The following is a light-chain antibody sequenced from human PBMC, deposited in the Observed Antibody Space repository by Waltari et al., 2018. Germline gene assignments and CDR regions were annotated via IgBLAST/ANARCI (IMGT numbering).Light chain of an antibody. CDR3: QQYYDWRRVT. Sequence: EIVMTQSPATLSVAPGEQATHSCRASQSVSGNLAWYQQKPGQAPRLLIYGASPRATGIPARFSGSASGTEFTLTISSLQSEDSAVYYCQQYYDWRRVTFGQGTRLEIK. CDR2: GAS. CDR1: QSVSGN. V-gene: IGKV3D-15*01. J-gene: IGKJ5*01.